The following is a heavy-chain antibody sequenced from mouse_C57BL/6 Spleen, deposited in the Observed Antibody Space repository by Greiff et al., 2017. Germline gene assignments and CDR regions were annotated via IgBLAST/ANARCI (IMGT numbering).Heavy chain of an antibody. Sequence: VQLKESGPGLAKPSQTLSLTCSVTGYSITSDYWNWIRKFPGNKLEYMGYISYSGSTYYNPSLKSRISITRDTSKNQYYLQLNSVTTEDTATYYCARYYYGSSYVGYFDVWGTGTTVTVSS. V-gene: IGHV3-8*01. CDR2: ISYSGST. CDR3: ARYYYGSSYVGYFDV. D-gene: IGHD1-1*01. J-gene: IGHJ1*03. CDR1: GYSITSDY.